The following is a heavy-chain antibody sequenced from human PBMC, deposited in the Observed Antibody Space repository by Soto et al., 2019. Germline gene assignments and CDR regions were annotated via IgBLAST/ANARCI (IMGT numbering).Heavy chain of an antibody. Sequence: QVQLVQSGAEVKKPGASVKVSCKASGYTFTSYAMHWVRQAPGQRLEWMGWINAGNGNTKYSQKFQGRVTITRDTSACTAYMELSSLRSEDTAVYYCAREFKDIVVVPAARGGYYYYMDVWGKGTTVTVSS. J-gene: IGHJ6*03. CDR1: GYTFTSYA. CDR2: INAGNGNT. V-gene: IGHV1-3*01. D-gene: IGHD2-2*01. CDR3: AREFKDIVVVPAARGGYYYYMDV.